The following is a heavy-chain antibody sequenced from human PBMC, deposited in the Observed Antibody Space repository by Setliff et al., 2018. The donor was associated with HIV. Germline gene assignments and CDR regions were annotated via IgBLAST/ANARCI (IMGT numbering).Heavy chain of an antibody. J-gene: IGHJ6*02. CDR3: AKDITTTAGYSSGWYDVALSYYYGMDV. V-gene: IGHV3-49*04. D-gene: IGHD6-19*01. CDR1: GFTFGDYA. Sequence: PGGSLRLSCTASGFTFGDYAMSWVRQAPGKGLEWVGFIRSKAYGGTTEYAASVKGRFTISRDDSKSIAYLQMNSLKTEDTAVYYCAKDITTTAGYSSGWYDVALSYYYGMDVWGQGTTVTVSS. CDR2: IRSKAYGGTT.